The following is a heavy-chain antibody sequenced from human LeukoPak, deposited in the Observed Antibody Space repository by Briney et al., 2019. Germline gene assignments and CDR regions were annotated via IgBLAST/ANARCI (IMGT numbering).Heavy chain of an antibody. CDR2: ISAYNGNT. D-gene: IGHD3-3*01. J-gene: IGHJ6*03. V-gene: IGHV1-18*01. CDR3: ARGATIFGVVKKYYSYYYMDV. Sequence: ASVKVSCKASGYTFTSYGISWVRQAPGQGLEWMGWISAYNGNTNYAQKLQGRVTMTTDTSTSTAYMELRSLRSDDTAVYYCARGATIFGVVKKYYSYYYMDVWGKGTTVTVSS. CDR1: GYTFTSYG.